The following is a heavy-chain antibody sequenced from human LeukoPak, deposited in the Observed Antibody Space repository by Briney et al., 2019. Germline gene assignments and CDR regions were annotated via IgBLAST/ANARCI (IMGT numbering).Heavy chain of an antibody. V-gene: IGHV4-34*01. CDR2: INHSGST. CDR1: GGSFSGYY. CDR3: ARGPAPRWDSSPVAN. D-gene: IGHD6-13*01. Sequence: PSETLSLTCAVYGGSFSGYYWSWLRQPPGKGLEWIGEINHSGSTNYNPSLKSRVTISVDTSKNQFSLKLSSVTAADTAVYYCARGPAPRWDSSPVANWGQGTLVTVSS. J-gene: IGHJ4*02.